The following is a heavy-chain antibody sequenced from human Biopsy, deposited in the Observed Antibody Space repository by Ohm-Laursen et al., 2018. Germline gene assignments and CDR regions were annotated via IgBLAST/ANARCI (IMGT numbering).Heavy chain of an antibody. D-gene: IGHD3-16*01. Sequence: SVKVSCNTSGGSFSTYAVSWVRQAPGQGLEWMGKIIPKLDVANYAQKFQGRVTITADKLTSTAYMELASLRSEDTAVYYCAIYGGTEPEGDWGQGTLVTVSS. V-gene: IGHV1-69*04. J-gene: IGHJ4*02. CDR1: GGSFSTYA. CDR3: AIYGGTEPEGD. CDR2: IIPKLDVA.